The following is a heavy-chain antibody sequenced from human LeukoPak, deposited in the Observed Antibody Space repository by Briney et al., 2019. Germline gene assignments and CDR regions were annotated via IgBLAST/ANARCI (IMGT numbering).Heavy chain of an antibody. V-gene: IGHV4-38-2*02. D-gene: IGHD3-10*01. CDR1: GYSISSGYY. Sequence: ASETLSLTCTVSGYSISSGYYWGWIRQPPGKGLEWIGSIDHSGSNYYNPSLKSRVTISVDTSKNQFSLKLSSVTAADTAVYYCARGPSPSRYYGSGSYPGYYGMDVWGQGTTVTVSS. CDR2: IDHSGSN. CDR3: ARGPSPSRYYGSGSYPGYYGMDV. J-gene: IGHJ6*02.